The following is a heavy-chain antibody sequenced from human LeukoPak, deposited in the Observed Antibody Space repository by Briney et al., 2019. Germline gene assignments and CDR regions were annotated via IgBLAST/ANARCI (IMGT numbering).Heavy chain of an antibody. CDR2: INPNSGGT. J-gene: IGHJ4*02. CDR3: ARVDIAARVPDY. Sequence: ASVKVSCKASGYTFTGYYMHWVRQAPGQGLEWMGWINPNSGGTNYAQKFQDRVTKTRDTPISTAYMELSRLRSDDTAVYYCARVDIAARVPDYWGQGTLVTVSS. CDR1: GYTFTGYY. D-gene: IGHD6-6*01. V-gene: IGHV1-2*02.